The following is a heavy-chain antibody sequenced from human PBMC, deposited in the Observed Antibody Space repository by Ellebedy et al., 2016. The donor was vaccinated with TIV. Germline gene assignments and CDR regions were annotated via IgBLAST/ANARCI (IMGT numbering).Heavy chain of an antibody. Sequence: AASVKVSCKASGYTFTSYYMHWVRQAPGQGLEWMGIINPSGGSTSYAQKFQGRVTMTRDTSTSTVYMELSSLRSEDTAVYYCARSLVDSSGSMAGDDAFDIWGQGTMVTVSS. V-gene: IGHV1-46*01. CDR2: INPSGGST. D-gene: IGHD3-22*01. CDR3: ARSLVDSSGSMAGDDAFDI. J-gene: IGHJ3*02. CDR1: GYTFTSYY.